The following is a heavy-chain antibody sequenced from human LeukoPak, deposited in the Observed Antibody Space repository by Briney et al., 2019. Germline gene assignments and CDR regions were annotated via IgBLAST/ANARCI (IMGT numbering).Heavy chain of an antibody. Sequence: PSETLSLTCTVSGGSISSYYWSWIRQPPGKGLEWIGYIYYSGSTNYNPSLKSRVTISVDTSKNQFSLKLSSVTAADTAVYYCARIPYITGWYFDYWGRGTLVTVSS. D-gene: IGHD6-19*01. CDR1: GGSISSYY. CDR2: IYYSGST. V-gene: IGHV4-59*08. J-gene: IGHJ4*02. CDR3: ARIPYITGWYFDY.